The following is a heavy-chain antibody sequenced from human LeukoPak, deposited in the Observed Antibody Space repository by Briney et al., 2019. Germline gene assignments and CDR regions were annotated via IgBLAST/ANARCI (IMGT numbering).Heavy chain of an antibody. J-gene: IGHJ4*02. D-gene: IGHD2-2*01. CDR3: ARGRYDSFHY. CDR1: GFTFSSYS. V-gene: IGHV3-74*01. Sequence: GGSLRLSCAASGFTFSSYSMNWVRQAPGKGLVWVSRINSDGSSTSYADSVKGRFTTSRDNAKNTLYLQMNSLRAEDTAVYYCARGRYDSFHYWGQGTLVTVSS. CDR2: INSDGSST.